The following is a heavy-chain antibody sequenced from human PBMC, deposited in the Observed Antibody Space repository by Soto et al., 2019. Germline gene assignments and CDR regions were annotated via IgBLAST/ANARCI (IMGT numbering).Heavy chain of an antibody. D-gene: IGHD2-15*01. V-gene: IGHV4-30-2*01. CDR3: ARDCSGGSCYQKRDAFDI. J-gene: IGHJ3*02. Sequence: TLSLTCAVSGGSISSGGYSWSWIRQPPGKGLEWIGYIYHSGSTYYNPSLKSRVTISVDRSKNQFSLKLSSVTEADTALYYCARDCSGGSCYQKRDAFDIWGQGTMVTVSS. CDR1: GGSISSGGYS. CDR2: IYHSGST.